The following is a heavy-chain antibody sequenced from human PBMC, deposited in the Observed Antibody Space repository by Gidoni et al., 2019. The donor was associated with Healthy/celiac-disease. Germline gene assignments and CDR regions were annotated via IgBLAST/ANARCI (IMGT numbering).Heavy chain of an antibody. CDR1: GGSISSYY. CDR3: ARGSGSYYRAWAFDI. V-gene: IGHV4-59*01. CDR2: IYYSGST. Sequence: QVQLQESGPGLVKPSETLSLTCTVSGGSISSYYWSWIRQPPGKGLEWIGYIYYSGSTNYNPSLKSRVTISVDTSKNQFSLKLSSVTAADTAVYYCARGSGSYYRAWAFDIWGQGTMVTVSS. D-gene: IGHD1-26*01. J-gene: IGHJ3*02.